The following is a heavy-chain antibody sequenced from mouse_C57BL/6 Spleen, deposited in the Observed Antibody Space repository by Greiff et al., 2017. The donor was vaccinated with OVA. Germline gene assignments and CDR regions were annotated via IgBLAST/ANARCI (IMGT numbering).Heavy chain of an antibody. Sequence: QVQLKQPGAELVKPGASVKLSCKASGYTFTSYWMQWVKQRPGQGLEWIGEIDPSDSYTNYNQKFKGKATLTVDTSSSTAYMQLSSLTSEDSAVYYCAKSRTTVVSFDYWGEGTTLTVSS. CDR1: GYTFTSYW. D-gene: IGHD1-1*01. CDR2: IDPSDSYT. V-gene: IGHV1-50*01. CDR3: AKSRTTVVSFDY. J-gene: IGHJ2*01.